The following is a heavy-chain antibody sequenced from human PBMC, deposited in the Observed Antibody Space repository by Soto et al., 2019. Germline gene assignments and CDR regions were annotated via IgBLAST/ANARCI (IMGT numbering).Heavy chain of an antibody. CDR1: GYSFTSYW. V-gene: IGHV5-51*01. CDR3: ARHRAVDIVATISSDYYYMDV. CDR2: IYPGDSDT. J-gene: IGHJ6*03. Sequence: GESLKISCKGSGYSFTSYWIGWVRQMPGKGLEWMGIIYPGDSDTRYSPSFQGQVTISADKSISTAYLQWSSLKASDTAMYYCARHRAVDIVATISSDYYYMDVWGKGTTVTVSS. D-gene: IGHD5-12*01.